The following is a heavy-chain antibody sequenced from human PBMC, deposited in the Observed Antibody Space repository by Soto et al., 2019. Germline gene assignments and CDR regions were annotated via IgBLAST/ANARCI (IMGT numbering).Heavy chain of an antibody. D-gene: IGHD2-15*01. J-gene: IGHJ6*03. CDR1: GGSISSYY. V-gene: IGHV4-59*08. CDR3: ARTRYCSGGSCNHYYYYYMDF. Sequence: SETLSLTCTVSGGSISSYYWSWIRQPPGKGLEWIGYIYYSGSTNYNPSLKSRVTISVDTSKNQFSLKLSSVTAADTAVYYCARTRYCSGGSCNHYYYYYMDFWGKGTTVTVSS. CDR2: IYYSGST.